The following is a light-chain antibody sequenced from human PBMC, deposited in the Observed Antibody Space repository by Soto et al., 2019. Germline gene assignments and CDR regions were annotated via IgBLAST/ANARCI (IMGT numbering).Light chain of an antibody. CDR2: DVT. J-gene: IGLJ1*01. V-gene: IGLV2-11*01. CDR1: SSDVGGYNF. CDR3: CSLAGITAGV. Sequence: QSALTQPRSVSGSPGQSVTISCTGTSSDVGGYNFVSWYQQHPGKVPKLLIYDVTKRPSGVPDRFSGSKSGNTASLTISGLQADDEADYYCCSLAGITAGVFRTGTKLTVL.